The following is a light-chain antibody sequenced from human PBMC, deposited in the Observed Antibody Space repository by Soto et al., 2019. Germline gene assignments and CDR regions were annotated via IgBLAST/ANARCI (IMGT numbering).Light chain of an antibody. CDR3: MQGTHWPPYT. CDR1: QSLVHSDGNTY. Sequence: DVVMTQSPLSLPVTLGQPASISCRSSQSLVHSDGNTYLSWFLQRPGQSPRRLIYNVSNRDSRVPDRFRGSGAGTDYTLTSSRVEAEDVGVYYGMQGTHWPPYTVGQGTKLEIK. CDR2: NVS. J-gene: IGKJ2*01. V-gene: IGKV2-30*02.